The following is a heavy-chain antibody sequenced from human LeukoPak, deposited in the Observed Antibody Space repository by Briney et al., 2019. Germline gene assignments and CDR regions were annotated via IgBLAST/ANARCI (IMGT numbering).Heavy chain of an antibody. V-gene: IGHV4-59*01. CDR1: GGSIDSYY. Sequence: SETLSLTCTVSGGSIDSYYWSWIRQPPGKGLEWIGYIYYTGSTEYHPSLKSRVTISLDTSKNQFSLKLTSVTAADTAVYYCARVYQSAEYYFDFWGQGNLVSVSS. D-gene: IGHD2-2*01. CDR3: ARVYQSAEYYFDF. J-gene: IGHJ4*02. CDR2: IYYTGST.